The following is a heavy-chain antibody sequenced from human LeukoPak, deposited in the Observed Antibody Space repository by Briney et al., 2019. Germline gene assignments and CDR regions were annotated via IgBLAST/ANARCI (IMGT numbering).Heavy chain of an antibody. Sequence: SETLSLTCTVSGGSISSGSYYWSWIRQPAGKGLEWIGRIYTSGSTNYNPSLKSRVTISVGTSKNQFSLKLSSVTAADTAVYYCARDLYSSGWQIFDYWGQGTLVTVSS. CDR1: GGSISSGSYY. CDR2: IYTSGST. CDR3: ARDLYSSGWQIFDY. J-gene: IGHJ4*02. D-gene: IGHD6-19*01. V-gene: IGHV4-61*02.